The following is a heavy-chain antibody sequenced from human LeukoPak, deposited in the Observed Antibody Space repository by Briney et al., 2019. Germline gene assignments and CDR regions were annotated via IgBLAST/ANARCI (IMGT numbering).Heavy chain of an antibody. CDR2: INPSGGST. J-gene: IGHJ4*02. Sequence: GASVKVSCKASGYTFTSYYMHWVRQAPGQGLEWMGIINPSGGSTSYAQKFQGRVTMTRDMSTSTVYMELSSLRSEDTAVYYCAREAGGGYYDSSGYYDYWGQGTLVTVSS. CDR3: AREAGGGYYDSSGYYDY. CDR1: GYTFTSYY. D-gene: IGHD3-22*01. V-gene: IGHV1-46*01.